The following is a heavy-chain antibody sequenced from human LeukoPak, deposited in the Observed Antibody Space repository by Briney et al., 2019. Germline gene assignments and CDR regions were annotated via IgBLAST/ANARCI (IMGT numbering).Heavy chain of an antibody. CDR3: ARGGGGLTVAGRRGIDY. J-gene: IGHJ4*02. V-gene: IGHV3-23*01. CDR1: GFTFNNYA. CDR2: VISNGGST. D-gene: IGHD6-19*01. Sequence: RGTLRLSCAASGFTFNNYAMTWVRQAPGEGLQWVSSVISNGGSTYHADSVRGRFTISRDNSKNTLYLQMNSLRAEDTAIYYWARGGGGLTVAGRRGIDYWGQGSLVIVSS.